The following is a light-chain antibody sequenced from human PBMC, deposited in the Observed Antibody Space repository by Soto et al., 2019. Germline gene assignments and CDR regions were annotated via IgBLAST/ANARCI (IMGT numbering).Light chain of an antibody. CDR2: DND. Sequence: QLVLTQPPSVSGAPGQRVTMSCTGSSSNIGAGRPVHWFYQLPGTAPKLLIYDNDNRPSGVPDRFSGSKSGTSASLDNTGLQAEDDADYFCQSYDKSLSAWVFGGGTKLTVL. J-gene: IGLJ3*02. V-gene: IGLV1-40*01. CDR1: SSNIGAGRP. CDR3: QSYDKSLSAWV.